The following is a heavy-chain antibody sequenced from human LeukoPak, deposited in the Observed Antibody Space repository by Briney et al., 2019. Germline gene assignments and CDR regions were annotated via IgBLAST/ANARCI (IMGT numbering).Heavy chain of an antibody. J-gene: IGHJ4*02. CDR3: ARHDPNARLKLDY. CDR2: IDPSDSYT. V-gene: IGHV5-10-1*01. Sequence: GESLRISCKGSGYSFTSYWISWVGQMPGKGMEWIGRIDPSDSYTNYSPSFQGHVTISADKSISTAYLQWNSLKASDTAMYYCARHDPNARLKLDYWGQGTLVTVSS. D-gene: IGHD3-3*01. CDR1: GYSFTSYW.